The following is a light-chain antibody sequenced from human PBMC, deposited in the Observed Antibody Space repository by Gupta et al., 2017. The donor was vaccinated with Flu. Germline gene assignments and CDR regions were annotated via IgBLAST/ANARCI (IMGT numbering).Light chain of an antibody. CDR3: QQTRRFPLT. J-gene: IGKJ4*01. V-gene: IGKV1-12*01. CDR1: QGLSSW. CDR2: GAS. Sequence: DIQMTQSPSFVSASVGDRVTITCRASQGLSSWLAWYQQRPGRAPKLLIFGASTLQSGVPVRFSGSGSETEFTLTISSLQPDDSATYLCQQTRRFPLTFGGGTKVEIK.